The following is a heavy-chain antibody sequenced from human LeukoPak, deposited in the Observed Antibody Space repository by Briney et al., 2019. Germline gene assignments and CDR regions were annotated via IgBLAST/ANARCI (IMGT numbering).Heavy chain of an antibody. CDR3: ARHIVVVPAALDAFDI. V-gene: IGHV3-11*04. Sequence: GGSMRLSCAASGFTFSDYYMSWIRQAPGKGLEWVSYISSSGSTIYYADSVKGRFTISRDNAKNSLYLQMNSLRAEDTAVYYCARHIVVVPAALDAFDIWGQGTMVIVSS. D-gene: IGHD2-2*01. J-gene: IGHJ3*02. CDR2: ISSSGSTI. CDR1: GFTFSDYY.